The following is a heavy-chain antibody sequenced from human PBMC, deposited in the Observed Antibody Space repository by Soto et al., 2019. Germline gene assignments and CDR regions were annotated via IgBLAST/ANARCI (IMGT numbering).Heavy chain of an antibody. CDR2: IHHTGTT. Sequence: QVQLQQWGAGLLKPSETLSLTCAVYGASFSGSHWSWIRQPPGKGLEWIGEIHHTGTTKYNPSLKSRVTISVDTSKHQFSLRLRSVAATDTAVYYCARVSPDSSTRYTGAFDYWGQGTLATVS. CDR3: ARVSPDSSTRYTGAFDY. CDR1: GASFSGSH. V-gene: IGHV4-34*01. J-gene: IGHJ4*02. D-gene: IGHD6-13*01.